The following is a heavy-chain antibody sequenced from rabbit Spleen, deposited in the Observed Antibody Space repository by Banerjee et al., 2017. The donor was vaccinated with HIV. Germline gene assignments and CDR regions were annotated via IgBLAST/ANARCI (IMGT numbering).Heavy chain of an antibody. V-gene: IGHV1S40*01. CDR2: VDVVSSGFT. Sequence: VESGGDLVKPGASLTLTCTASGVSFSFNHYMCWVRQAPGKGLEWIGCVDVVSSGFTYFASWAKGRFTISEISSTTVTLQMTSLTAADTATYFCARDTATSFSSYGMDLWCPGTLVTVS. J-gene: IGHJ6*01. D-gene: IGHD1-1*01. CDR1: GVSFSFNHY. CDR3: ARDTATSFSSYGMDL.